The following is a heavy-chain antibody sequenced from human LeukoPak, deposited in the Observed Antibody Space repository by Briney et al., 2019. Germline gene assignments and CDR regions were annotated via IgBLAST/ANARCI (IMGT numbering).Heavy chain of an antibody. CDR2: IYHSGST. D-gene: IGHD3-3*01. CDR1: GGSISSGGYS. J-gene: IGHJ4*02. CDR3: ARVLWSGYLDY. Sequence: SETLSLTCAVSGGSISSGGYSWSWIRQPPGKGLEWIGYIYHSGSTYYNPCLKSRVTISVDRSKNQFSLKLSSVTAADTAVYYCARVLWSGYLDYWGQGTLVTVSS. V-gene: IGHV4-30-2*01.